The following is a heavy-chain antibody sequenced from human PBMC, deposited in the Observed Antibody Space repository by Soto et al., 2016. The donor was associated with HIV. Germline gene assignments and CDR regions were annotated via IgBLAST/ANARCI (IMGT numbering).Heavy chain of an antibody. CDR2: IIPILGIA. CDR3: AAHYDILTGSRYYYYMDA. J-gene: IGHJ6*03. D-gene: IGHD3-9*01. V-gene: IGHV1-69*10. Sequence: QVQLVQSGAQVKKPGASVKVSCKTSGYTFTSYDINWVRQAPGQGLEWMGGIIPILGIANYAQKFQGRVTITADKSTSTAYMELSSLRSEDTAVYYCAAHYDILTGSRYYYYMDAWGKGTTVTVSS. CDR1: GYTFTSYD.